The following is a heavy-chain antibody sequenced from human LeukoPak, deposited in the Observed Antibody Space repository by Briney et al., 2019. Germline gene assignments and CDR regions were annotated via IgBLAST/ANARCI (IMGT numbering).Heavy chain of an antibody. Sequence: GASVKVSCKASGYTFTNSGISWVRQAPGQGLEWMGWVSTNDGNTVYAQRLQGRVTMTTDTSTSVAYMELRSLTSDDTAVYYCTRAPPGMTMMTDYWGQGTLVTVSS. CDR1: GYTFTNSG. D-gene: IGHD3-22*01. J-gene: IGHJ4*02. CDR3: TRAPPGMTMMTDY. CDR2: VSTNDGNT. V-gene: IGHV1-18*01.